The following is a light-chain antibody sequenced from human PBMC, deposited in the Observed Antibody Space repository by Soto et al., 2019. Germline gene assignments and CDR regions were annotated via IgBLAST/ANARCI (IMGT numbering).Light chain of an antibody. V-gene: IGLV1-44*01. CDR1: SSNIGSNT. CDR2: TND. J-gene: IGLJ2*01. Sequence: QSVLTQPPSASGTPGQRVTISCSGSSSNIGSNTVNWYQQLPGTAPKLVIHTNDQRPSGVPDRFSGSKSGTSASLAISGLHSEDEADYYCVAWDDSLNGYVVFGGGTKLT. CDR3: VAWDDSLNGYVV.